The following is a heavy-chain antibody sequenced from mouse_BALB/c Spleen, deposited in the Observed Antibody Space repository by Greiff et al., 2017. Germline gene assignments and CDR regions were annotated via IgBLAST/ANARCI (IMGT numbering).Heavy chain of an antibody. V-gene: IGHV3-2*02. CDR3: ARSPYRYDENYAMDY. CDR1: GYSITSDYA. J-gene: IGHJ4*01. Sequence: EVQLQQSGPGLVKPSQSLSLTCTVTGYSITSDYAWNWIRQFPGNKLEWMGYISYSGSTSYNPSLKSRISITRDTSKNQFFLQLNSVTTEDTATYYCARSPYRYDENYAMDYWGQGTSVTVSS. CDR2: ISYSGST. D-gene: IGHD2-14*01.